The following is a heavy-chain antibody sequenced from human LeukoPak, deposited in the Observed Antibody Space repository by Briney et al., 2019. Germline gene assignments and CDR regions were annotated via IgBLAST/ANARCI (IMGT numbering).Heavy chain of an antibody. D-gene: IGHD6-6*01. J-gene: IGHJ6*02. V-gene: IGHV4-34*01. Sequence: PSGTLSLTCAVYGGSFSGYYWSWIRQPPGKGLEWIGEINHSGSTNYNPSLKSRVTVSLDTSKNQFSLKLSSVTAADTAVYYCASRYSSSAYYYYGMDVWGQGTTVTVSS. CDR1: GGSFSGYY. CDR3: ASRYSSSAYYYYGMDV. CDR2: INHSGST.